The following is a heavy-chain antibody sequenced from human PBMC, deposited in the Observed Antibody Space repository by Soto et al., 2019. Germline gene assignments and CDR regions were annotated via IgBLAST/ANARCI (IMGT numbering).Heavy chain of an antibody. CDR2: ISHDGQNI. V-gene: IGHV3-30*18. CDR3: AKGESVQAEAFSS. D-gene: IGHD3-16*01. J-gene: IGHJ5*02. Sequence: QEPLVESWGVVVQPGRALRLSCAASGFAFSHQGMHWGRRAPGKGLEWVALISHDGQNIYYADSVKGRFAVSRDNSKHPLLLQLSRLILKDTAVYYCAKGESVQAEAFSSWGRGTLVPVSS. CDR1: GFAFSHQG.